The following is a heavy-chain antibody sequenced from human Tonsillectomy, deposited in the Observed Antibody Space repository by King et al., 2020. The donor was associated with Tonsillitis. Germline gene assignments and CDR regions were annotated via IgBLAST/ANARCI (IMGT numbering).Heavy chain of an antibody. CDR1: GYTFTSYW. J-gene: IGHJ4*02. CDR3: ASSRLQKYYYDNSLDY. Sequence: VQLVESGAEVKQPGESLKISCKGSGYTFTSYWIGWVRQMPGKGLEWMGIIYPGDSETSYSPSFQGQVTISADKSISTAYLQWSSLKASDTAMYYCASSRLQKYYYDNSLDYWGQGTLVTVSS. CDR2: IYPGDSET. D-gene: IGHD3-22*01. V-gene: IGHV5-51*01.